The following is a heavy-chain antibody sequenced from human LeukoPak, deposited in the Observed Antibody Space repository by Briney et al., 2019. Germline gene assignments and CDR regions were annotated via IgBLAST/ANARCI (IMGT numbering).Heavy chain of an antibody. D-gene: IGHD6-19*01. CDR1: GFTFSSYA. V-gene: IGHV3-30*04. CDR3: ARDKDDSSGWYLDY. CDR2: ISYDGSNK. Sequence: GGSLRLSCAASGFTFSSYAMSWVRQAPGKGLEWVAVISYDGSNKYYADSVKGRFTISRDNSKNTLYLQMNSLRAEDTAVYYCARDKDDSSGWYLDYWGQGTLVTVSS. J-gene: IGHJ4*02.